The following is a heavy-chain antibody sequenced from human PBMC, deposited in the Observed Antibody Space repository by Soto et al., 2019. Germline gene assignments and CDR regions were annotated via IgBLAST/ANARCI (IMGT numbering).Heavy chain of an antibody. Sequence: QMQLQESGPGLVKPPETQSLTCTVSGGSMGSHYWSWIRQPPGKGLEWVGHIYSTASTKYNPSLESRVTISIDTSKNQFSLKLSSMTAADTAMYYCARHQSGYEYGMTHLDYWGQGILVTVSS. J-gene: IGHJ4*02. CDR3: ARHQSGYEYGMTHLDY. CDR1: GGSMGSHY. CDR2: IYSTAST. D-gene: IGHD5-12*01. V-gene: IGHV4-59*08.